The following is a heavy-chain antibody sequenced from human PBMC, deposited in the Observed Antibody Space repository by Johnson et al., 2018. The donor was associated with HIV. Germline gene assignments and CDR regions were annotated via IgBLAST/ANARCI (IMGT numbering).Heavy chain of an antibody. CDR1: GFRFSDHY. CDR3: ARASTTVTTGDDAFDI. Sequence: QVRLVESGGGLVKPGGSLRLSCVASGFRFSDHYMSWIRQAPGKGLEWVSYISSSGSSIYYADSVKGRFTISRDNAKSSLYLQMNGLRAEDTAVYYCARASTTVTTGDDAFDIWGQGTMVTVSS. V-gene: IGHV3-11*04. J-gene: IGHJ3*02. D-gene: IGHD4-17*01. CDR2: ISSSGSSI.